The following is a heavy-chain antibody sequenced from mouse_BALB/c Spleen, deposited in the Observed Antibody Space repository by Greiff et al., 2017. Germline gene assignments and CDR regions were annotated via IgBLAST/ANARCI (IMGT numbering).Heavy chain of an antibody. CDR3: ARWGYPYAMDY. CDR2: ISSGSSTI. CDR1: GFTFSSFG. D-gene: IGHD2-14*01. Sequence: DVMLVESGGGLVQPGGSRKLSCAASGFTFSSFGMHWVRQAPEKGLEWVAYISSGSSTIYYADTVKGRFTISRDNPKNTLFLQMTSLRSEDTAMYYCARWGYPYAMDYWGQGTSVTVSS. V-gene: IGHV5-17*02. J-gene: IGHJ4*01.